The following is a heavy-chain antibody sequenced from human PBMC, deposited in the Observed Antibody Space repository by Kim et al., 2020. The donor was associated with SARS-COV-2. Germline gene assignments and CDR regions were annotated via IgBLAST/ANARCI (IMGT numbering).Heavy chain of an antibody. CDR2: ISSSSSYI. V-gene: IGHV3-21*01. D-gene: IGHD2-2*02. J-gene: IGHJ6*02. CDR3: ARVAVNYFYCSSTSCYTNKNYYYYYGMDV. CDR1: GFTFSSYS. Sequence: GGSLRLSCAASGFTFSSYSMNWVRQAPGKGLEWVSSISSSSSYIYYADSVKGRFTISRDNAKNSLYLQMNSLRAEDTAVYYCARVAVNYFYCSSTSCYTNKNYYYYYGMDVWGQGTTVTVSS.